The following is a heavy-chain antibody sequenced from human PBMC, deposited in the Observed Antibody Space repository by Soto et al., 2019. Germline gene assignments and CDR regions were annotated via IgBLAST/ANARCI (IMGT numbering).Heavy chain of an antibody. V-gene: IGHV3-73*01. J-gene: IGHJ5*02. Sequence: EVQLVESGGGVGRPGGSLRLSCAGSGFTFSDSAIHWVRQASGKGLEWVGRVKTKPNNYATAYGASVQGRFTISRDDSKRTAYLQMNSLETEETAFYYCTRSPDVACGTSDCRNWFDPWGQGILVTVSS. CDR2: VKTKPNNYAT. CDR3: TRSPDVACGTSDCRNWFDP. CDR1: GFTFSDSA. D-gene: IGHD2-21*02.